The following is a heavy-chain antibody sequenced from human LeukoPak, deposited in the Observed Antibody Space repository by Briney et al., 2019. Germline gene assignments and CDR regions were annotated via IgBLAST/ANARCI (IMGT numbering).Heavy chain of an antibody. V-gene: IGHV4-30-4*08. J-gene: IGHJ4*02. Sequence: PSETLSLTCTVSGGSISSGGYYWSWIRQHPGKGLEWIGYIYYSGSTYYNPSLKSRVTISVDTSKNQFSLKLSSVTAADTAVYYCARLRITGTRFDYWGQGTLVTVSS. D-gene: IGHD1-7*01. CDR3: ARLRITGTRFDY. CDR2: IYYSGST. CDR1: GGSISSGGYY.